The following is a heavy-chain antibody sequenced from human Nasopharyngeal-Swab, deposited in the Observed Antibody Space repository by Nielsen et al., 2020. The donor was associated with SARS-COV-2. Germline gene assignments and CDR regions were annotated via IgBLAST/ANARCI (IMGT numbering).Heavy chain of an antibody. V-gene: IGHV4-34*01. J-gene: IGHJ5*02. CDR1: GGSFSGYY. CDR2: INHSGST. Sequence: SQTLSLTCAVYGGSFSGYYWSWIRQPPGKGLEWIGGINHSGSTNYNPSLKSRVTISVDTSKNQFSLKLSSVTAADTAVYYCARSPRGGFDPWGQGTLVTVSS. D-gene: IGHD3-10*01. CDR3: ARSPRGGFDP.